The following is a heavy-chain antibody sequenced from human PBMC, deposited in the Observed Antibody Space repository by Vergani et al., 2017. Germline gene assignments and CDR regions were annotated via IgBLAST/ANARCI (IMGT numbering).Heavy chain of an antibody. V-gene: IGHV3-30*02. CDR3: ARSGYCAHGVCYMTYYYYMDV. Sequence: QVQLVESGGGVVQPGGSLRLSCIASGFTFRIYDMHWVRQAPGKGLEWVAFIRYDGTKRFYGDSVKGRFTISRDNSQTTVFLQMNNLRAADTAVYYCARSGYCAHGVCYMTYYYYMDVWGKGTAVTVSS. CDR1: GFTFRIYD. CDR2: IRYDGTKR. D-gene: IGHD2-8*01. J-gene: IGHJ6*03.